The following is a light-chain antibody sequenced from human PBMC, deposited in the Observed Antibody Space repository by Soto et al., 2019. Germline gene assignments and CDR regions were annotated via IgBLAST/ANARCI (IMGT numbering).Light chain of an antibody. V-gene: IGLV2-8*01. CDR3: SSYAGSNNLL. CDR2: EVS. J-gene: IGLJ2*01. Sequence: QSVLTQSPSASGSPGQSVTISCTGTCSDVGGYNFVSWYQQHPGKAPKLMIYEVSKRPSGVPDRFSGSKSGNTASLTVSGLQAEDEADYYCSSYAGSNNLLFGGGTKLTVL. CDR1: CSDVGGYNF.